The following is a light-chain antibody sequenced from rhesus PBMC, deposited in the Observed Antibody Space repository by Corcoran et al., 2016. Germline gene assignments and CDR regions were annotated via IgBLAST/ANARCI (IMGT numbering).Light chain of an antibody. V-gene: IGKV1-28*01. CDR2: AAS. J-gene: IGKJ3*01. CDR3: LQHTSYPFT. Sequence: DIQMTQSPSSLSASVGDTVTIICRASQGISSYLNWFQQKPGKAPKLLIYAASSLESGVPSRFSGSGSGTEFTLTLSRLQPEDIAAYCCLQHTSYPFTFGPGTKLDVQ. CDR1: QGISSY.